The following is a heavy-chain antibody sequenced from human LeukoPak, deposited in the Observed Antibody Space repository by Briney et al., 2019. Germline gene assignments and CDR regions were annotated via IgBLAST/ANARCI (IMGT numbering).Heavy chain of an antibody. J-gene: IGHJ4*02. CDR1: GYTFTGYY. D-gene: IGHD3-22*01. Sequence: GASVKVSCKASGYTFTGYYMHWVRQAPGQGLEWMGWINPNSGGTNYAQKFQGRVTMTRDTSISTAYMELSRLRSDDTAVYYCARGAPSYYYDSSGYHTPPFDYWGQGTLVTVSS. V-gene: IGHV1-2*02. CDR3: ARGAPSYYYDSSGYHTPPFDY. CDR2: INPNSGGT.